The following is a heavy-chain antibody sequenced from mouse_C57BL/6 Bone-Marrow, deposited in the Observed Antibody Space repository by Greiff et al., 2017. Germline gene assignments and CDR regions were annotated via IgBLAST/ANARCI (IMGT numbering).Heavy chain of an antibody. CDR3: ATDYSDYEGFAD. Sequence: EVQLKQSVAELVRPGASVKLSCTASGFNFKNTYMHWVKQRPEQGLEWIGRIDPANGNTKYAPKFKGKATITADASSNTAYLQLSSLSSEDTAIYYCATDYSDYEGFADWGQGTLVTVS. CDR1: GFNFKNTY. D-gene: IGHD2-13*01. J-gene: IGHJ3*01. V-gene: IGHV14-3*01. CDR2: IDPANGNT.